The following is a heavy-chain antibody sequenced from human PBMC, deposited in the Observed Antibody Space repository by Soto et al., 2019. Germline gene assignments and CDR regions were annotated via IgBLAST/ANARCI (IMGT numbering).Heavy chain of an antibody. Sequence: PSETLSLTCAVYGGSFSGYYWSWIRQPPGKGLEWIGEINHSGSTNYNPSLKSRVTISVDTSKNQFSLKLSSVTAADTAVYYCARVVLNRERYFDWLPYYYYGMDVWGQGTTVTVSS. V-gene: IGHV4-34*01. CDR3: ARVVLNRERYFDWLPYYYYGMDV. CDR2: INHSGST. D-gene: IGHD3-9*01. CDR1: GGSFSGYY. J-gene: IGHJ6*02.